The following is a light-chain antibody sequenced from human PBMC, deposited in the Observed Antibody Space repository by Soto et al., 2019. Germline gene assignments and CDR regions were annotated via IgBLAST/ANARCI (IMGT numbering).Light chain of an antibody. Sequence: DIQMTQSPSTLSGSVGDRVTITCRASQGIGNDLGWYQQKPAKAPKRLIYAASSLQSGVPSRFSGSGSGTEFTLTISSLQPEDFATYYCLQHNTYPRTFGQGTKVDIK. CDR1: QGIGND. CDR3: LQHNTYPRT. V-gene: IGKV1-17*01. CDR2: AAS. J-gene: IGKJ1*01.